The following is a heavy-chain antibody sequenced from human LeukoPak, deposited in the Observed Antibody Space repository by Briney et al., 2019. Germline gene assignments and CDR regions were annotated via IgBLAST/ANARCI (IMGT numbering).Heavy chain of an antibody. CDR3: ARVPKYFDL. V-gene: IGHV4-34*01. CDR2: INHSRST. J-gene: IGHJ2*01. Sequence: SETLSLTCAVYGGSFSGFYWTWIRQPPGKGLEWIGQINHSRSTHYNPSLKSRVTISVDTSKNQFSLKLSSVTAADTAVYYCARVPKYFDLWGRGTLITVSS. CDR1: GGSFSGFY.